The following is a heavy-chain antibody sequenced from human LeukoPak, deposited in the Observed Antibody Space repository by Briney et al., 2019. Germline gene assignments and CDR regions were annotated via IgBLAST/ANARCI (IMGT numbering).Heavy chain of an antibody. CDR2: IRGSGGST. Sequence: EGSLRLSCTASGFTFSSYAMSWVRQAPGNGLEWLSAIRGSGGSTSYADSVKGRFTISRDKSKNTLYQQMNSLRAKDTDVYYCAKDLASCSGDCYPYDFDYWGQGTLVTVSS. CDR3: AKDLASCSGDCYPYDFDY. D-gene: IGHD2-21*02. CDR1: GFTFSSYA. J-gene: IGHJ4*02. V-gene: IGHV3-23*01.